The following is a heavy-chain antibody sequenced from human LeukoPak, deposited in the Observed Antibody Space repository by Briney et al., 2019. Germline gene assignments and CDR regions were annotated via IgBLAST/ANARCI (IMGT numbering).Heavy chain of an antibody. CDR3: AKDLRYSGSLRAMDY. V-gene: IGHV3-23*01. Sequence: GGSLRLSCTVSGFTVSSNSMSWVRQAPGKGLEWVSTISGSGGSTYYADSVKGRFTISRDNSKNTLYLQMNSLRAEDTAVYYCAKDLRYSGSLRAMDYWGQGTLVTVSS. D-gene: IGHD1-26*01. J-gene: IGHJ4*02. CDR2: ISGSGGST. CDR1: GFTVSSNS.